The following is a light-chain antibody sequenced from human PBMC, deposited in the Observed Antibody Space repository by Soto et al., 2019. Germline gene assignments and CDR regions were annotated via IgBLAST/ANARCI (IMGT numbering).Light chain of an antibody. CDR1: QTISRY. J-gene: IGKJ4*01. CDR2: AAS. CDR3: QQSHSTPLT. Sequence: DIQMTQSPSTLSGSVGDRVTITCRASQTISRYLNWYQQRPGKAPKFLIYAASNLQSGVPSRFSGSGFGTDFTLTISSLQPEDFATYYCQQSHSTPLTFGGGTKVDIK. V-gene: IGKV1-39*01.